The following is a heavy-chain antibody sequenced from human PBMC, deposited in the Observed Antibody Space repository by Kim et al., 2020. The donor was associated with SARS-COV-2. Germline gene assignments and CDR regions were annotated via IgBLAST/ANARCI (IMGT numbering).Heavy chain of an antibody. CDR2: INPNSGGT. CDR1: GYTFTGYY. Sequence: ASVKVSCKASGYTFTGYYMHWVRQAPGQGLEWMGWINPNSGGTNYAQKFQGRVTMTRDTSISTAYMELSRLRSDDTAVYYCARGECDYYDSSGYGDYWGQGTLVTVSS. V-gene: IGHV1-2*02. J-gene: IGHJ4*02. CDR3: ARGECDYYDSSGYGDY. D-gene: IGHD3-22*01.